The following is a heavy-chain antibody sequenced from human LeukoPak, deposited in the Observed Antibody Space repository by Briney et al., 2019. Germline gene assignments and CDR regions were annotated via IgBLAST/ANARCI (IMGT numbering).Heavy chain of an antibody. V-gene: IGHV4-59*01. D-gene: IGHD1/OR15-1a*01. J-gene: IGHJ3*02. Sequence: PSGTLSLTCTVSGDSIGSVYWNWVRQPPGKGLEWIWYMYFCWSANYNPSLKSPVTISTHTSKNQVSLKLSSVTAADTAVYYCARNNSFDIWGQGTMVTVSS. CDR1: GDSIGSVY. CDR3: ARNNSFDI. CDR2: MYFCWSA.